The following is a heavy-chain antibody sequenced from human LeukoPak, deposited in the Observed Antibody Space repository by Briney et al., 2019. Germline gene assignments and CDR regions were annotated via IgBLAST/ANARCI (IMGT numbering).Heavy chain of an antibody. J-gene: IGHJ4*02. CDR3: ARHSGSFYGQYDY. V-gene: IGHV4-39*01. Sequence: PSETLSVTCTVSGGSISSNSYYWGWIRQPPGKGLEWIGTIYYSGTTYYNPSLKSRVSISVDTSKNQFSLKLTSVTVADTAVYYCARHSGSFYGQYDYWGQGTLLTVSS. CDR1: GGSISSNSYY. CDR2: IYYSGTT. D-gene: IGHD1-26*01.